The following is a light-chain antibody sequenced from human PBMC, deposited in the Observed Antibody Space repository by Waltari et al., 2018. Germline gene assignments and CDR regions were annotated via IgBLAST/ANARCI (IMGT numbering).Light chain of an antibody. CDR2: GAS. V-gene: IGKV3-20*01. Sequence: EILLTQSPGPLSLSPGERATLSCRASQSVGRSLTWYQQKPGQAPRLLIYGASSRATGIPDRFSGSGSETDFTLTISRLEPEDFALYYCQHYVRLPVTFGQGTKVDIK. J-gene: IGKJ1*01. CDR1: QSVGRS. CDR3: QHYVRLPVT.